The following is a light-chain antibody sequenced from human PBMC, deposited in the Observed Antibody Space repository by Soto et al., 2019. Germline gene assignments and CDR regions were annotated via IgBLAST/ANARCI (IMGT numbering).Light chain of an antibody. Sequence: EIVLTQSPATLSSFPGDRVTLSCRASQYINTRLAWYQHRPGQAPRLLIYDASNRATGIPARLSGSGSGTDFTLTISSLEPEDFAVYYCQQRNNWPRLTFGGGTKVDI. CDR3: QQRNNWPRLT. CDR2: DAS. V-gene: IGKV3-11*01. J-gene: IGKJ4*01. CDR1: QYINTR.